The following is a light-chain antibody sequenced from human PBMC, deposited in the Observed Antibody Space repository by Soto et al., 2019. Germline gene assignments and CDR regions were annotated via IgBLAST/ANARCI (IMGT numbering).Light chain of an antibody. V-gene: IGKV3-20*01. CDR2: GAS. J-gene: IGKJ1*01. CDR1: QSVNSNY. Sequence: EIVLTQSPGTLSLPPGERATLSCRASQSVNSNYLAWYQQKPGQSPRVVVYGASSRATGIPDRFSGSGSGTDFTLTITRLEPEDFAVYYCQQYDNSLRTFGQGTKVEIK. CDR3: QQYDNSLRT.